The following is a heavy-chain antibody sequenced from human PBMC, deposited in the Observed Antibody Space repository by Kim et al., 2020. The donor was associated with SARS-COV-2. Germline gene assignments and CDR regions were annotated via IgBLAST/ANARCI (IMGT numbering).Heavy chain of an antibody. CDR1: GGSIRSSSYY. CDR2: IYYSGST. CDR3: ARIIQLYVYYYYYGMDV. J-gene: IGHJ6*02. Sequence: SETLSLTCTVSGGSIRSSSYYWGWIRQPPGKGLEWIGSIYYSGSTYYNPSLKSRVTISVDTSKNQFSLKLSSVTAADTAVYYCARIIQLYVYYYYYGMDVWGQGTTVTVSS. V-gene: IGHV4-39*01. D-gene: IGHD5-18*01.